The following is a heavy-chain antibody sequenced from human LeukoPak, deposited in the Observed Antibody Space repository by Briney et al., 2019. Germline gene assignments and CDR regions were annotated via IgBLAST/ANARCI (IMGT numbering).Heavy chain of an antibody. Sequence: PGGSLRLSCAASGFTFSSYAMHWVRQAPGKGLERVAVISYDESDKYYADSVKGRFTVSRDNSKNMPYLQMNSLRAEDTAVYYCARDFRYCDSTSCYEFDYWGQGTLFTVS. CDR1: GFTFSSYA. CDR2: ISYDESDK. V-gene: IGHV3-30-3*01. CDR3: ARDFRYCDSTSCYEFDY. D-gene: IGHD2-2*01. J-gene: IGHJ4*02.